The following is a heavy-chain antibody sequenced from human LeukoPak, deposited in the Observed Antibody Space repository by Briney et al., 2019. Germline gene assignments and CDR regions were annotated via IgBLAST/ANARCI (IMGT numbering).Heavy chain of an antibody. V-gene: IGHV4-59*01. J-gene: IGHJ6*02. D-gene: IGHD7-27*01. Sequence: PSETLSLTCTVSGGSISSYYWSWIRQPPGKGLEWIGYIYYSGSTNYNPSLKSRVTISVDTSKNQLSLKLSSVTAADTAVYYCARGGGTGDRYYYYGMDVWGQGTTVTVSS. CDR3: ARGGGTGDRYYYYGMDV. CDR2: IYYSGST. CDR1: GGSISSYY.